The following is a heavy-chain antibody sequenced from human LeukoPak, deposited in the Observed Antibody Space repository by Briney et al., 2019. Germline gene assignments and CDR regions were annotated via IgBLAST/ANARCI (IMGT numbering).Heavy chain of an antibody. D-gene: IGHD3-22*01. CDR3: AKVRSSGYYYAGFDY. CDR2: IGSAGTT. Sequence: PGGYLRLSCVASEFTFNTFALSWVRQAPGEGLEWVSAIGSAGTTYYGASVKGRFTVSRDTSKNTLFLQMNSLSTEDTAVYYCAKVRSSGYYYAGFDYWGQGTLVTVSS. V-gene: IGHV3-23*01. CDR1: EFTFNTFA. J-gene: IGHJ4*02.